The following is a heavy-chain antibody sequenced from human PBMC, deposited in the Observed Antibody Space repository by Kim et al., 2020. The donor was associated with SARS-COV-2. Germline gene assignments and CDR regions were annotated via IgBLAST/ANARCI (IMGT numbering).Heavy chain of an antibody. V-gene: IGHV1-8*01. J-gene: IGHJ6*02. CDR3: AIRSGYSNGMDV. Sequence: GYAQKCQGRVTMTRNTSMSTAYMELSSLRSEDTAVYYCAIRSGYSNGMDVWGQGTTVTVSS. D-gene: IGHD6-13*01.